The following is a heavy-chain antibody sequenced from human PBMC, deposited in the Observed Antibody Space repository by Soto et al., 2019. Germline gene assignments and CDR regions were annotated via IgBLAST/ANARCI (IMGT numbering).Heavy chain of an antibody. Sequence: PGGSLRLSCAVSGFTFSDYWMSWVRQAPGKGLEWVANIKQDGNEKYYVDSVKGRFTISRDNAKNTLYLQMNGLRLDDTAVYYCVTAVRTRLDNWGPGTLVTVSS. J-gene: IGHJ4*02. V-gene: IGHV3-7*03. CDR2: IKQDGNEK. CDR3: VTAVRTRLDN. D-gene: IGHD3-10*01. CDR1: GFTFSDYW.